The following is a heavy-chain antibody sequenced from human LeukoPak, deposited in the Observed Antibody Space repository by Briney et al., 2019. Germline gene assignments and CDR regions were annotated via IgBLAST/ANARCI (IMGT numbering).Heavy chain of an antibody. D-gene: IGHD3-10*01. CDR3: AKDLTMIRGFWSGDS. J-gene: IGHJ4*02. CDR2: INPNSGGA. Sequence: SSVKVSCKASGYTFTGYYMHWVRQAPGQGLEWMGWINPNSGGASYAQKFQGRVTLTRDTSISIAYMELSRLRSDDTAVYYCAKDLTMIRGFWSGDSWGQGTLVSVSS. CDR1: GYTFTGYY. V-gene: IGHV1-2*02.